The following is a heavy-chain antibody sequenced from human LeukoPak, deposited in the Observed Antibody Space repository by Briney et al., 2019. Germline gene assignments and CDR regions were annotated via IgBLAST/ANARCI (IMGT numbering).Heavy chain of an antibody. CDR3: ARGGTGRGYCSGGGCARGGDYYYMDV. J-gene: IGHJ6*03. D-gene: IGHD2-15*01. V-gene: IGHV1-46*01. CDR1: GYTFTSYY. CDR2: INPSGGST. Sequence: ASVKVSCKASGYTFTSYYMHWVRQAPGQGLEWRGIINPSGGSTSYAQKFQGRVTMTRDTSTSTFYMELRSLRSEDTGVYYCARGGTGRGYCSGGGCARGGDYYYMDVWGKGTTVTVSS.